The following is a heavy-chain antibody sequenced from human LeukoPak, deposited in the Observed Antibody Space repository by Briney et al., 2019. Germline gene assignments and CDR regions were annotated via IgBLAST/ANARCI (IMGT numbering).Heavy chain of an antibody. CDR1: GYTSTTYA. Sequence: ASVKVSCKASGYTSTTYAINWVRQAPGQGLEWMGWINTNTGNPTYAQGFTGRFVFSLDTSVSTAYLQISSLKAEDTAVYYCARDSATIQFDYWGQGTLVTVSS. V-gene: IGHV7-4-1*02. CDR2: INTNTGNP. J-gene: IGHJ4*02. D-gene: IGHD1-1*01. CDR3: ARDSATIQFDY.